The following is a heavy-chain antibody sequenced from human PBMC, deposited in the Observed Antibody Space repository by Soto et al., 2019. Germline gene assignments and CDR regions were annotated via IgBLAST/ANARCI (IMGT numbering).Heavy chain of an antibody. V-gene: IGHV3-21*01. Sequence: GGSLRLSCAASGFTFSSYSMNWVRQAPGKGLEWVSSISSSSSYIYYADSVKGRFTVSRDNAKNSLYLQMNSLRAEDTAVYYCARVLTKLPNYYFDYWGQGTLVTVSS. CDR1: GFTFSSYS. J-gene: IGHJ4*02. CDR2: ISSSSSYI. CDR3: ARVLTKLPNYYFDY. D-gene: IGHD1-7*01.